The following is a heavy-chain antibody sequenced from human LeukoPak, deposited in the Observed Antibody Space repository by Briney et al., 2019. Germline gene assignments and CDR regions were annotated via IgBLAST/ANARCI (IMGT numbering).Heavy chain of an antibody. Sequence: PGGSLRLSCAGSGFSFSSFAMTWVRQAPGKGLEWVSTIYGGGTNTSYADSVKGRFTISRDDSKNMQFLEMDSLRPEDTAVYFCAKRITEAAGIYFDSWGQGTLVTVSS. CDR1: GFSFSSFA. J-gene: IGHJ4*02. D-gene: IGHD6-19*01. V-gene: IGHV3-23*01. CDR2: IYGGGTNT. CDR3: AKRITEAAGIYFDS.